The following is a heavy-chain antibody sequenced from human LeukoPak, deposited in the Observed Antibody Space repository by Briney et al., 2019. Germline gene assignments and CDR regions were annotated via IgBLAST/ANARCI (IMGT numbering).Heavy chain of an antibody. V-gene: IGHV3-30*18. CDR1: GFTFSSYD. Sequence: GGSLRLSCAASGFTFSSYDMHWVRQAPGKGLEWVAVISYEGSNKYYADSVKGRFTISRENSKNTLYLQMNSLRAEDTAVYYCAKDPTPAYYDSSGSHFDYWGQGTLVTVSS. CDR3: AKDPTPAYYDSSGSHFDY. D-gene: IGHD3-22*01. CDR2: ISYEGSNK. J-gene: IGHJ4*02.